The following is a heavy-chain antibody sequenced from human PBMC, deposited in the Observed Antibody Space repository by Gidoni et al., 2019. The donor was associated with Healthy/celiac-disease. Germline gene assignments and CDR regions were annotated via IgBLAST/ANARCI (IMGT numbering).Heavy chain of an antibody. Sequence: QVQLVQSGAEVKKPGASVKVSCKASGYTFTSYFMHWVRQAPGQGLEWMGIINPSGGSTRYEQKFQGRVTMTRDTSTSTVYMELSSLRSEDTAVYYCARVGSEEAAAGIGIEYDYGMDVWGQGTTVTVSS. D-gene: IGHD6-13*01. J-gene: IGHJ6*02. V-gene: IGHV1-46*03. CDR2: INPSGGST. CDR1: GYTFTSYF. CDR3: ARVGSEEAAAGIGIEYDYGMDV.